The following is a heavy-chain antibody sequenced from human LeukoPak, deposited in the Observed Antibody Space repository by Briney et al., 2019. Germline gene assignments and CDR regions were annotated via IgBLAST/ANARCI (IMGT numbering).Heavy chain of an antibody. CDR2: INPNSGGT. V-gene: IGHV1-2*02. CDR3: AGDEIAVAGTSVGY. D-gene: IGHD6-19*01. J-gene: IGHJ4*02. CDR1: GYTFTGYY. Sequence: GASVKVSCKASGYTFTGYYMHWVRQAPGQGLEWMGWINPNSGGTNYAQKFQGRVTMTRDTSISTAYMELSRLRSDDTAVYYCAGDEIAVAGTSVGYWGQGTLVTVSS.